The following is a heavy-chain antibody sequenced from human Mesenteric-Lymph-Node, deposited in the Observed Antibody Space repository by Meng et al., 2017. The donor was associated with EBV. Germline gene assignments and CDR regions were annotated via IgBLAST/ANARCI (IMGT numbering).Heavy chain of an antibody. J-gene: IGHJ5*02. D-gene: IGHD5-12*01. CDR2: TYYRSKWYN. CDR3: ARGIVATTRNWFDP. V-gene: IGHV6-1*01. CDR1: GDSVSSNSAA. Sequence: QVQLQQSGPGLVKPSXXLXPTXALXGDSVSSNSAAWNWIRQSPSRGLEWLGRTYYRSKWYNDYAVSVKGRITINPDTSKNQFSLQLNSVTPEDTAVYYCARGIVATTRNWFDPWGQGTLVTVSS.